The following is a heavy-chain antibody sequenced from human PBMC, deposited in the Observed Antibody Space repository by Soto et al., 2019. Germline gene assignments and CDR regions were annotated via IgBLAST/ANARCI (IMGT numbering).Heavy chain of an antibody. V-gene: IGHV1-18*01. CDR3: AWAGPTHVVNH. Sequence: GASVKVSCKASGYTFTSYGISWVRQAPGQGLEWMGWISAYNGNTNYARKFRGRVTLTRDASTRTVYMELNRLTSDDTAIYYCAWAGPTHVVNHWGQGALVTVSS. J-gene: IGHJ4*02. CDR2: ISAYNGNT. D-gene: IGHD1-26*01. CDR1: GYTFTSYG.